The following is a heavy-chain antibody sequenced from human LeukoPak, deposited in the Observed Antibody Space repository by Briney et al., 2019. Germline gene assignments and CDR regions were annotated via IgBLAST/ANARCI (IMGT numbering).Heavy chain of an antibody. D-gene: IGHD3-10*01. CDR2: ISGSGGST. V-gene: IGHV3-23*01. Sequence: GGSLRLSCAASGFTVSSYAMSWVRQAPGKGLEWVSAISGSGGSTYYADSVKGRFTISRDNSKNTLYLQMNSLRAEDTAVYYCASRGVVDYYYYMDVWGKGTTVTVSS. CDR3: ASRGVVDYYYYMDV. CDR1: GFTVSSYA. J-gene: IGHJ6*03.